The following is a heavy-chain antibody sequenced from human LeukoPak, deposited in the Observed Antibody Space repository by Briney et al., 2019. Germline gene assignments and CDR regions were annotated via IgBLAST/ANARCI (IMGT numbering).Heavy chain of an antibody. CDR1: GGSISSYY. Sequence: SETLSLTCTVSGGSISSYYWSWLRQPAGKGLEWIGRIYTSGSTNYNPSLKSRVTMSVDTSKNQFSLKLSSVTAADTAVYYCARGLIAAAAYYYGMDVWGQGTTVTVSS. CDR3: ARGLIAAAAYYYGMDV. CDR2: IYTSGST. J-gene: IGHJ6*02. D-gene: IGHD6-13*01. V-gene: IGHV4-4*07.